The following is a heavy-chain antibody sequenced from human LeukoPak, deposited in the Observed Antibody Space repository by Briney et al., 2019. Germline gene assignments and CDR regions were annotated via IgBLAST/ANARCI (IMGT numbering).Heavy chain of an antibody. V-gene: IGHV1-69*01. CDR3: AREGPSGSYPGHFDY. CDR1: GGTFSSYA. D-gene: IGHD1-26*01. CDR2: IIPIFGTA. Sequence: SVKVSCKASGGTFSSYAISWVRQAPGQGLEWMGGIIPIFGTANYAQKFQGRVTITADESTSTAYMELSSLRSEDTAVYYCAREGPSGSYPGHFDYWGQGTLVTVSS. J-gene: IGHJ4*02.